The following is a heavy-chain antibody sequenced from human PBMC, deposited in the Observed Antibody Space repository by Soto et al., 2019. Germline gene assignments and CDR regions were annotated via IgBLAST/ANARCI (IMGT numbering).Heavy chain of an antibody. J-gene: IGHJ4*02. CDR2: INPNSGAT. D-gene: IGHD5-12*01. CDR1: GYTFIGYY. V-gene: IGHV1-2*02. Sequence: ASVKVSCKTSGYTFIGYYIHWVRQAPGQGLEWMGWINPNSGATNYAQKFQGRVSMTRDTSITTAYMELSRLRSDDTAVYYCARDLVSTIGDFDLWGQGTPVTSPQ. CDR3: ARDLVSTIGDFDL.